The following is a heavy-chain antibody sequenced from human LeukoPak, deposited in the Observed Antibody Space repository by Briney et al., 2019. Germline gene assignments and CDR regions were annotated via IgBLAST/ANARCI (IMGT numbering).Heavy chain of an antibody. CDR1: GFTFDDYA. D-gene: IGHD5-18*01. Sequence: GGSLRLSCAASGFTFDDYAMHWVRQAPGKGLEWVSLISWDGGSTYYADSVKGRFTISRDNSKNSLYLQMNSLRAEDTALYYCAKVGGRYSYDHFDCWGQGTLVTVSS. J-gene: IGHJ4*02. V-gene: IGHV3-43D*03. CDR2: ISWDGGST. CDR3: AKVGGRYSYDHFDC.